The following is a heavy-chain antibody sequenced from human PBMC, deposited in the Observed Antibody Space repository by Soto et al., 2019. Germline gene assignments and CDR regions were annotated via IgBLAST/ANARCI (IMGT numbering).Heavy chain of an antibody. D-gene: IGHD6-13*01. Sequence: EVQLVESGGGLVQPGGSLRLSCAASGFTFSSYWMSWVRQAPGKGLEWGANIKQDGSEKYYVDSVKGRITISRDNATNCLYLKMNSLRAEDTAVYYCARVWCRIAAAGCDAFDIWGQGTMVTVSS. V-gene: IGHV3-7*01. CDR1: GFTFSSYW. CDR2: IKQDGSEK. CDR3: ARVWCRIAAAGCDAFDI. J-gene: IGHJ3*02.